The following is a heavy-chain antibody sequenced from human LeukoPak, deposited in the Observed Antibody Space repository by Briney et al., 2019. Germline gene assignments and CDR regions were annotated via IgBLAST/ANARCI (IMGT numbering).Heavy chain of an antibody. Sequence: RPGGSLRLSCAASGFTFSSYAMSWVRQAPGKGLEWVSAISGSGGRTYYTDSVKGRFTISRDNSKNTLFLQMNSLRAEDTAVYYCAKPGGFYCGGGNCYFDYWGQGTLVTVSS. CDR1: GFTFSSYA. J-gene: IGHJ4*02. V-gene: IGHV3-23*01. CDR2: ISGSGGRT. CDR3: AKPGGFYCGGGNCYFDY. D-gene: IGHD2-15*01.